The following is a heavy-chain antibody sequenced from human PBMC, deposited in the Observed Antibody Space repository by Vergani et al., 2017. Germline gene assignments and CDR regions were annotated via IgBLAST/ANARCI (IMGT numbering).Heavy chain of an antibody. CDR1: GFTFSSYA. J-gene: IGHJ3*02. CDR2: ISSNGGST. V-gene: IGHV3-64*01. CDR3: ARDNKGGDAFDI. Sequence: EVQLLESGGGLVQPGGSLRLSCAASGFTFSSYAMSWVRQAPGKGLEYVSAISSNGGSTYYANSVKGRFTISRDNSKNTLYLQMGSLRAEDMAVYYCARDNKGGDAFDIWGQGTMVTVSS. D-gene: IGHD2/OR15-2a*01.